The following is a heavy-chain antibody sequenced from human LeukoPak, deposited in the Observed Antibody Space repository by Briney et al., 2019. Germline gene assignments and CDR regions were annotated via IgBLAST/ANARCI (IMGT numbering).Heavy chain of an antibody. D-gene: IGHD2-21*02. CDR3: ARGLLSRPTLDY. CDR1: GGSFSGYY. J-gene: IGHJ4*02. CDR2: INHSGST. V-gene: IGHV4-34*01. Sequence: SETLSLTCAVYGGSFSGYYWSWIRQPPGKGLEWIGEINHSGSTNYNPSLKSRVTISVDTSKNQFSLKLSSVTAADTAVYYCARGLLSRPTLDYWGQGTLVTVSS.